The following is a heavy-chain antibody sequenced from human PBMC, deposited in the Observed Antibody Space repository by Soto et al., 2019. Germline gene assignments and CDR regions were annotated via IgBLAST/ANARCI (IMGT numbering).Heavy chain of an antibody. CDR3: ARSLMYYDILTGYCPSNYGMDV. D-gene: IGHD3-9*01. J-gene: IGHJ6*02. CDR2: IIPIFGTA. Sequence: ASVKVSCKASGGTFSSYAISWVRQAPGQGLEWMGGIIPIFGTANYAQKFQGRVTITADESTSTAYMELSSLRSEATAVYYCARSLMYYDILTGYCPSNYGMDVWGQGTTVTVSS. CDR1: GGTFSSYA. V-gene: IGHV1-69*13.